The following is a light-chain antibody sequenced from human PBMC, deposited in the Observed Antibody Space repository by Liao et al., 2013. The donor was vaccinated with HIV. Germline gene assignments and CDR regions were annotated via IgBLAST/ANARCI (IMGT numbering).Light chain of an antibody. CDR3: QAWDSGADVV. V-gene: IGLV3-1*01. J-gene: IGLJ2*01. CDR1: KLGDKY. CDR2: QDS. Sequence: SYELTQPPSASVSPGQTASITCSGDKLGDKYACWYQQKPGQSPVLVIFQDSKRPSGIPERISGSNSGNTATLTISGTQAMDEADYFCQAWDSGADVVFGGGTKLTVL.